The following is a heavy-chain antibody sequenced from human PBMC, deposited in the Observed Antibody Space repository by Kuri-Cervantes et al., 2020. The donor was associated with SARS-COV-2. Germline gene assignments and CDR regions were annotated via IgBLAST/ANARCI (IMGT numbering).Heavy chain of an antibody. D-gene: IGHD3-3*01. CDR1: GYTFTSYY. Sequence: ASVKVSCKASGYTFTSYYMHWVRQAPGQGLEWMGIINPSGGSTSYAQKFQGRVTMTRDTSTSTVYMELSSLRSDDTAVYYCARDQLSFTIFGVVITYFDYWGQGTLVTVSS. V-gene: IGHV1-46*01. CDR2: INPSGGST. CDR3: ARDQLSFTIFGVVITYFDY. J-gene: IGHJ4*02.